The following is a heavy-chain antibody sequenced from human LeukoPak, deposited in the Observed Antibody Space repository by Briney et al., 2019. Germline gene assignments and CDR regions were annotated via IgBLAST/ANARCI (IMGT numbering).Heavy chain of an antibody. V-gene: IGHV3-33*03. J-gene: IGHJ4*02. Sequence: TGGSLRLSCAASEFTFSSNGMHWVRQAPGKGLEWVAVVSFDGSNKYFEDSVKGRFTISRDNAKNSLYLQMNSLRAEDTAVYYCASGLELDYWGQGTLVTVSS. CDR1: EFTFSSNG. CDR2: VSFDGSNK. D-gene: IGHD6-25*01. CDR3: ASGLELDY.